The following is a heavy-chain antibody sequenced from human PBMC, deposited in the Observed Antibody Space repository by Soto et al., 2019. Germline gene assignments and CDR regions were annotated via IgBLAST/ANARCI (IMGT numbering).Heavy chain of an antibody. CDR3: ARDDDYDENRFDY. V-gene: IGHV3-66*01. CDR2: IYSGGST. Sequence: GGSLRLSCAASGFTVSSNYMSWVRQAPGKGLEWVSVIYSGGSTYYADSVKGRFTISRDNSKNTLYLQMNSLRAEDTALYYCARDDDYDENRFDYWGQGTLVTVSS. J-gene: IGHJ4*02. CDR1: GFTVSSNY. D-gene: IGHD4-17*01.